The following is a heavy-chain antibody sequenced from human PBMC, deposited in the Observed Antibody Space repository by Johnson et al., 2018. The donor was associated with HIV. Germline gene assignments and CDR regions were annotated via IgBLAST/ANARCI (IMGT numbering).Heavy chain of an antibody. CDR1: GFTFSNAW. D-gene: IGHD3-16*02. CDR2: ISSGSTP. Sequence: VQLVESGGGLVKPGGSLRLSCAASGFTFSNAWMSWVRQAPGKGLEWVSLISSGSTPYYADFVKGRFTISRDNSKNTLYLHMNSLRAEDTAVDYCASYRDAFDIWGQGTAVTVSS. J-gene: IGHJ3*02. CDR3: ASYRDAFDI. V-gene: IGHV3-66*01.